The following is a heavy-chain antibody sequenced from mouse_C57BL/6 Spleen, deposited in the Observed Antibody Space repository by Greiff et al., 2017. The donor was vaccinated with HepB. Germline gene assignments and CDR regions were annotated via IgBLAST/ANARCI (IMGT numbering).Heavy chain of an antibody. J-gene: IGHJ3*01. CDR3: ARYYGYLLTFAY. Sequence: VQLKESGGGLVKPGGSLKLSCAASGFTFSDYGMHWVRQAPEKGLEWVAYISSGSSTIYYADTVKGRFTISRDNAKNTLFLQMTSLRSEDTAMYYCARYYGYLLTFAYWGQGTLVTVSA. CDR1: GFTFSDYG. V-gene: IGHV5-17*01. D-gene: IGHD2-3*01. CDR2: ISSGSSTI.